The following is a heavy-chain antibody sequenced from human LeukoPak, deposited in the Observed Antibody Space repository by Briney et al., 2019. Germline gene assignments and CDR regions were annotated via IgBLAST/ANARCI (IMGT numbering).Heavy chain of an antibody. CDR2: IKEDGSQK. J-gene: IGHJ4*02. CDR1: GFTFSSYF. Sequence: GGSLRLSCAASGFTFSSYFMGWVRQAPGKGLEWVANIKEDGSQKYYVDSVRGRFTISRDNADNSLYLQMNSLTAGDTAVYYCVRYRREGLYYFDYWGQGTLVTVSS. CDR3: VRYRREGLYYFDY. V-gene: IGHV3-7*01.